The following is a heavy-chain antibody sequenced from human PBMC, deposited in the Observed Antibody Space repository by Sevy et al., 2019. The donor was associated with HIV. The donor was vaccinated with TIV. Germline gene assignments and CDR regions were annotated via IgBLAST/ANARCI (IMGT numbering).Heavy chain of an antibody. V-gene: IGHV3-23*01. CDR3: AKEHISGYY. CDR1: GFTFISYA. D-gene: IGHD6-19*01. CDR2: ISGSGGST. J-gene: IGHJ4*02. Sequence: GGYLRLSCAASGFTFISYAMSWVRQAPGKGLEWVSAISGSGGSTYYADSVKGRFTISRDNSKNTLYLQMNRLRAEDTALYYCAKEHISGYYWGQGTLVTVSS.